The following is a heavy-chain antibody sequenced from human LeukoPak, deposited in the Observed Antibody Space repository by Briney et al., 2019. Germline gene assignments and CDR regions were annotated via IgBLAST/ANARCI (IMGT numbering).Heavy chain of an antibody. J-gene: IGHJ4*02. V-gene: IGHV3-48*01. Sequence: GGSLRLSCAASGFTFSSYSMNWVRQAPGKGPEWVSYISSSSSTIYYADSVKGRFTISRDNAKNSLYLQMNSLRAEDTAVYYCARDRGSYFDYWGQETLVTVSS. D-gene: IGHD3-10*01. CDR3: ARDRGSYFDY. CDR2: ISSSSSTI. CDR1: GFTFSSYS.